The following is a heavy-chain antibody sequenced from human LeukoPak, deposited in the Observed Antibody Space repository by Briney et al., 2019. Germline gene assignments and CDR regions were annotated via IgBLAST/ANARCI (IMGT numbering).Heavy chain of an antibody. Sequence: ASVKVSCKASGYTFTDYYMHWVRQAPGQGLEWMGWINPNSGGTNYAQKFQGGVTMTRDTSISTAYMELSRLRSDDTAVYYCARTWYSSSWYYFDYWGQGTLVTVSS. CDR1: GYTFTDYY. CDR2: INPNSGGT. D-gene: IGHD6-13*01. V-gene: IGHV1-2*02. CDR3: ARTWYSSSWYYFDY. J-gene: IGHJ4*02.